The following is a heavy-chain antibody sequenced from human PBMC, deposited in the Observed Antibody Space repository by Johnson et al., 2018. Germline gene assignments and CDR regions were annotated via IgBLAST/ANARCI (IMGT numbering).Heavy chain of an antibody. CDR2: LSYDGGNK. V-gene: IGHV3-30-3*01. CDR1: GFIFSTFA. D-gene: IGHD6-19*01. CDR3: ARDFLGVAGSAFDI. Sequence: QVQLVQSGGGVVQPGRSLTLSCTASGFIFSTFAMHWVRQAPGKGLEWMAVLSYDGGNKYYEDSVKGRFTITRDNVKNTLYLQMDSLRTEDTAVYYCARDFLGVAGSAFDIWGQGTLVTVS. J-gene: IGHJ3*02.